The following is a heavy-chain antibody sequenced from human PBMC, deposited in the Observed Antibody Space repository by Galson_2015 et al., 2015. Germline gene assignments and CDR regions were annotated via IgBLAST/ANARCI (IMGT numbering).Heavy chain of an antibody. CDR1: GDSISSNNW. V-gene: IGHV4-4*02. D-gene: IGHD5-24*01. CDR3: ARRDGWNWGMDV. CDR2: IFHAEST. J-gene: IGHJ6*02. Sequence: QESGPGLVKPSETLSLTCAVSGDSISSNNWWSWVRQTPEKGLEWLGEIFHAESTNYNPSLKSRVTISLDMAKNQFSLKLSSVTAADTAVYYCARRDGWNWGMDVWGLGTTVTVSS.